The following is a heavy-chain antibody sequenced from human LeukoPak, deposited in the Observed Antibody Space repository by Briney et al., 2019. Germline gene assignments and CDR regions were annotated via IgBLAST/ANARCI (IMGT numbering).Heavy chain of an antibody. D-gene: IGHD6-19*01. CDR2: IRYDGSNK. Sequence: PGGSLRLSCAASGFTFSSYGMHWVRQAPGKGLEWVAFIRYDGSNKYYADSVKGRFTISRDNSKNTLYLQMNSLRAEDTAVYYCAKLVGYKQWLVVQTEYYFDYWGQGTLVTVSS. J-gene: IGHJ4*02. V-gene: IGHV3-30*02. CDR3: AKLVGYKQWLVVQTEYYFDY. CDR1: GFTFSSYG.